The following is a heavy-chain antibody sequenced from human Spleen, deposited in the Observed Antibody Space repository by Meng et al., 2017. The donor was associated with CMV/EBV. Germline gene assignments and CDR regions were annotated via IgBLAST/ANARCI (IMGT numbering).Heavy chain of an antibody. Sequence: EVRGVGPGGGSTQRGVSLRLSCAASGLTVSSNYMSWVRQAPGKGMEWVSVIYSGGSTYYADSVKGRFTISRDNSKNTLYLKMNSMRAEDTAVYYCARASSGWYVGYWGQGTLVTVSS. CDR3: ARASSGWYVGY. J-gene: IGHJ4*02. V-gene: IGHV3-53*01. CDR1: GLTVSSNY. D-gene: IGHD6-19*01. CDR2: IYSGGST.